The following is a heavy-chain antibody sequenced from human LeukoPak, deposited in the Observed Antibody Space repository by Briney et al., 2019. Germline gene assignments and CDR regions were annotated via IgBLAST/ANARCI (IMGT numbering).Heavy chain of an antibody. V-gene: IGHV3-23*01. J-gene: IGHJ4*02. CDR2: ISGSGGST. CDR3: AKGGSHYDILTGYYLFDY. Sequence: PGGSLRLSCAASGLSFRNYWMGWVRQAPGKGLEWVSAISGSGGSTYYADSVKGRFTISRDKSKNTLYLQMNSLRAEDTAVYYCAKGGSHYDILTGYYLFDYWGQGTLVTVSS. D-gene: IGHD3-9*01. CDR1: GLSFRNYW.